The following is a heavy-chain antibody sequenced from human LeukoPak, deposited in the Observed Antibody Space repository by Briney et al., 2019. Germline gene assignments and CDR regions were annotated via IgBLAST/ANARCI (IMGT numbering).Heavy chain of an antibody. CDR3: ARDRWGGPTVNYFDY. CDR2: ISSSGSTI. V-gene: IGHV3-48*03. Sequence: GGSLRLSCAASGFTFSSYAMSWVRQAPGKGLEWVSYISSSGSTIYYADSVKGRFTISRDNAKNSLYLQMNSLRAEDTAVYYCARDRWGGPTVNYFDYWGQGTLVTVSS. D-gene: IGHD4-17*01. CDR1: GFTFSSYA. J-gene: IGHJ4*02.